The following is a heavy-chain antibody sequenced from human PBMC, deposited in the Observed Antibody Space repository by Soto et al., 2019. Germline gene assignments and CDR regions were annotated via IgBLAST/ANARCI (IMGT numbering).Heavy chain of an antibody. V-gene: IGHV3-23*01. D-gene: IGHD1-26*01. J-gene: IGHJ4*02. Sequence: QTGGSLRLSCAASEFTFSKSAMSWVRQAPGKGLEWVSVISGSNGNTYYADSVKGRFTISRDNSKNTLYLQINSLRAEDTAIYYCAKTRGGYSYGYIDYWGQGTLVTVSS. CDR2: ISGSNGNT. CDR1: EFTFSKSA. CDR3: AKTRGGYSYGYIDY.